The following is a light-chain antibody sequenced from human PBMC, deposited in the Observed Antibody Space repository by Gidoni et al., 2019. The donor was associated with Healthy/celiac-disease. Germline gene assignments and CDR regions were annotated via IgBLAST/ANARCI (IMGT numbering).Light chain of an antibody. J-gene: IGKJ1*01. CDR2: AAS. CDR3: QQSYSTSWT. V-gene: IGKV1-39*01. Sequence: DIQMTQSPSSLSASVGDRVTITCRASQSISSYLNWYQQKPGEAPKLLIYAASSLQSGVPSRFSGIGSGTDFTLTISSLQPEDFATYYCQQSYSTSWTFGQGTKVEIK. CDR1: QSISSY.